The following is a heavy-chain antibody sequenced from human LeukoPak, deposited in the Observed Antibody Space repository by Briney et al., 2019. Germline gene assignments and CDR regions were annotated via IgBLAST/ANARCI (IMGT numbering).Heavy chain of an antibody. J-gene: IGHJ4*02. D-gene: IGHD3-22*01. CDR1: GGSFSGYY. Sequence: KSSETLSLTCAVYGGSFSGYYWSWIRQPPGKGLEWIGEINHSGSTNYNPSLKSRVTISVDTSKNQFSLKLSSVTAADTAVYYCAGRAGYYDSLAGWGQGTLVTVSS. CDR3: AGRAGYYDSLAG. V-gene: IGHV4-34*01. CDR2: INHSGST.